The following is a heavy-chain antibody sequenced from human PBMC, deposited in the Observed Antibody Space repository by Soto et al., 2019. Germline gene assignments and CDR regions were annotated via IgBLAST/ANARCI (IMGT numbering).Heavy chain of an antibody. Sequence: QVQLVQSGAEVKKPGSSVKVSCTASGGTFSSYTISWVRQAPGQGLEWMGRIIPILGIANYAQKFQGRVTITADNSTSTAYMELSSLRSEDTAVYYCARAGGYCSSTSCYDGGDYWGQGTLVTVSS. J-gene: IGHJ4*02. V-gene: IGHV1-69*02. CDR3: ARAGGYCSSTSCYDGGDY. CDR1: GGTFSSYT. CDR2: IIPILGIA. D-gene: IGHD2-2*01.